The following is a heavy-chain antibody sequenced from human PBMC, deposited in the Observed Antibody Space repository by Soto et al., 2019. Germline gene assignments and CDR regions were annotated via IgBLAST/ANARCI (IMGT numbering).Heavy chain of an antibody. V-gene: IGHV3-30-3*01. CDR3: ARTTVVSGTPDFDY. CDR1: GFTFSNFP. D-gene: IGHD4-4*01. Sequence: QVQLVECGGGVVQAGRSLRLTCAASGFTFSNFPMHWVRQAPGKGLEWVAVISYGGINNYYADSVKGRFTISRDDFKNTVYLQMNGLRPEDTAVYFCARTTVVSGTPDFDYWGQGTLVTVSS. J-gene: IGHJ4*02. CDR2: ISYGGINN.